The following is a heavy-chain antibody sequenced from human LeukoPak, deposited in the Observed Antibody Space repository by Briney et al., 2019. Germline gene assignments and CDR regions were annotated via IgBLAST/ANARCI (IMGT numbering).Heavy chain of an antibody. J-gene: IGHJ4*01. CDR3: AGRNILSGYYHFDY. V-gene: IGHV4-39*01. Sequence: SETLSLTCTVSGVSITSINYYWAWIRQPPGKGLEWIGSLSSGGPTYNNPSLESRTSISADTSSNQLFLKLTSVTAADTAVYFCAGRNILSGYYHFDYWGHGTLVTVSS. CDR2: LSSGGPT. CDR1: GVSITSINYY. D-gene: IGHD3-9*01.